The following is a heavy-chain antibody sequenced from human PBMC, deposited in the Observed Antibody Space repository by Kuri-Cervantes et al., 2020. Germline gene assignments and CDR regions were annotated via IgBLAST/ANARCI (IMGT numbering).Heavy chain of an antibody. CDR2: ISAYNGNT. CDR1: GYTFTNYA. V-gene: IGHV1-18*01. Sequence: ASVKVSCKASGYTFTNYAMNWVRQAPGQGLEWMGWISAYNGNTNYAQKLQGRVTMTTDTSTSTAYMELRSLRSDDTAVYYCARDRGYSYGYVKGGYNWFDPWGQGTLVTVSS. D-gene: IGHD5-18*01. CDR3: ARDRGYSYGYVKGGYNWFDP. J-gene: IGHJ5*02.